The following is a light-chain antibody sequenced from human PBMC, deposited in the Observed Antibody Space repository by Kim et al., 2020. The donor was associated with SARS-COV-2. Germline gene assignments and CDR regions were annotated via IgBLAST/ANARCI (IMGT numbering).Light chain of an antibody. CDR1: SSDVGSYNL. Sequence: QSITISCTGTSSDVGSYNLVSWYKQHPGKAPKLMIYEGSKRPSGVSNRFSGSKSGNTASLTISGLQAEDEADYYCCSYAGTSTYVVFGGGTQLTVL. V-gene: IGLV2-23*01. CDR2: EGS. CDR3: CSYAGTSTYVV. J-gene: IGLJ2*01.